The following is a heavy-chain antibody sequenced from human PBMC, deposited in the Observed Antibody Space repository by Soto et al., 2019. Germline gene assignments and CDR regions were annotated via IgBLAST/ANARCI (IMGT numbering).Heavy chain of an antibody. CDR2: IYSGGST. J-gene: IGHJ4*02. Sequence: GGSLRLSCAASGFTVSSNYMSWVRQAPGKGLEWVSVIYSGGSTFYTDSVKGRFTISRDNSKNTLYLQMNSLRVEDTALYYCARMESGDSNHWGQGTLVTVSS. CDR1: GFTVSSNY. D-gene: IGHD3-10*01. V-gene: IGHV3-53*01. CDR3: ARMESGDSNH.